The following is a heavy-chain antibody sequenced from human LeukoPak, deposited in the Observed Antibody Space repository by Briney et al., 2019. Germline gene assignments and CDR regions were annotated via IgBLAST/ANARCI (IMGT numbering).Heavy chain of an antibody. CDR1: GFIFSSYW. CDR3: ARDAGYGYDRFDY. D-gene: IGHD5-18*01. V-gene: IGHV3-7*01. CDR2: IKEDGSEK. Sequence: GGSLRLPCAASGFIFSSYWMAWVRQAPGKGLEWVANIKEDGSEKNYVDSVKGRFTISRDNAKNSLYLQMNSLRAEDTAVYYCARDAGYGYDRFDYWGQGTLVTVSS. J-gene: IGHJ4*02.